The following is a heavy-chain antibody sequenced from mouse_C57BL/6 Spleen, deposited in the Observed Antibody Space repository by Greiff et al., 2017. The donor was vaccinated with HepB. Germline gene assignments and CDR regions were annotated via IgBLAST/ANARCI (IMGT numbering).Heavy chain of an antibody. D-gene: IGHD2-4*01. V-gene: IGHV1-7*01. J-gene: IGHJ1*03. CDR1: GYTFTSYW. CDR3: ARFDYDEDWYFDV. Sequence: QVQLQQSGAELAKPGASVKLSCKASGYTFTSYWMHWVKTRPGQGLEWIGYINPSSGYTKYNQKFKDKATLTADKSSSTAYMQLSSLTYEDSAVYYCARFDYDEDWYFDVWGTGTTVTVSS. CDR2: INPSSGYT.